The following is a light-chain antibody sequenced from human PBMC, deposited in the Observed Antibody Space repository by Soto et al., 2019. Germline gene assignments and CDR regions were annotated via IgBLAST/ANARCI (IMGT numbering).Light chain of an antibody. CDR1: TSDVGGYNF. CDR2: EVS. V-gene: IGLV2-14*01. Sequence: QSALTQPASVSGSPGQSITISCTGTTSDVGGYNFVSWYQQYPGKVPKVMIYEVSNRPSGVSNRFSGSKSGNTASLTISGLQAEDEADYYCSSYTSSSTLVFGGGTKLTVL. CDR3: SSYTSSSTLV. J-gene: IGLJ2*01.